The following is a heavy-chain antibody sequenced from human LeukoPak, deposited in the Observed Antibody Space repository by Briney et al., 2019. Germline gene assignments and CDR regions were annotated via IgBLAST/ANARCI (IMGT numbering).Heavy chain of an antibody. CDR1: GGSFSGYY. Sequence: SETLSLTCAVYGGSFSGYYWSWIRQPPGKGLEWIGEINHSGSTNYNPSLKSRVTISVDTSKNQFPLKLSSVTAADTAVYYCARGVEPSDYWGQGTLVTVSS. V-gene: IGHV4-34*01. CDR3: ARGVEPSDY. CDR2: INHSGST. J-gene: IGHJ4*02. D-gene: IGHD5-24*01.